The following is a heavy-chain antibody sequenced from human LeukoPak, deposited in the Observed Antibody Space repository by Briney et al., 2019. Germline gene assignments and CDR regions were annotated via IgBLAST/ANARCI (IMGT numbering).Heavy chain of an antibody. V-gene: IGHV4-34*01. D-gene: IGHD4-17*01. J-gene: IGHJ6*02. CDR2: INHSGST. CDR1: GGSFSGYY. CDR3: ARGPYMTTVTTGYYYYGMDV. Sequence: PSETLSLTCAVYGGSFSGYYWSWIRQPPGKGLEWIGEINHSGSTNYNPSLKSRVTISVDTSKNQFSLKLSSVTAADTAVYYCARGPYMTTVTTGYYYYGMDVWGQGTTVTVSS.